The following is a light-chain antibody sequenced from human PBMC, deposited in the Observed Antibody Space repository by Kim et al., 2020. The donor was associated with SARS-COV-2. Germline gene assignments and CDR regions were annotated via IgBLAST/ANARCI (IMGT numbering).Light chain of an antibody. CDR1: QGVRSNY. CDR3: QQDGNSPT. CDR2: GAS. Sequence: EIVLTQSPGTLSLSPGERATLSCRASQGVRSNYLAWYQQKPGQAPRLLIYGASSRATGIPDRFSGSGSGTDFTLTISRLEPEDFAVYYCQQDGNSPTFGQGTKVDIK. V-gene: IGKV3-20*01. J-gene: IGKJ1*01.